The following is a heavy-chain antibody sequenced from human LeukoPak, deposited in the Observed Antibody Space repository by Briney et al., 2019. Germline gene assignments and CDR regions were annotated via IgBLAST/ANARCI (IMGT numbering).Heavy chain of an antibody. Sequence: SETLSLTCTVSGGSISSYYWSWIRQPPGKGLEWIGYIYYSGSTNYNPSLKSRVTISVDTPKNQFSLKLSSVTAADTAVYYCARISSGYYPVYGMDVWGQGTTVTVSS. D-gene: IGHD3-22*01. CDR1: GGSISSYY. V-gene: IGHV4-59*01. J-gene: IGHJ6*02. CDR2: IYYSGST. CDR3: ARISSGYYPVYGMDV.